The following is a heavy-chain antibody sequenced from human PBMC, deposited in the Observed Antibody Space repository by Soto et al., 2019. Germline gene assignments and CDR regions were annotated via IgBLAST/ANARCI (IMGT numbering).Heavy chain of an antibody. Sequence: ASVRVSCKTSGYTFTSYDINWVRQAPGQGLEWVGWMNTNSDDTRSAQKFRGRLTLTRDKSMRAVYMKLSNLRPDDTAVYYCAREWSAAGHFYGMDVWGQGTTVTVSS. CDR1: GYTFTSYD. V-gene: IGHV1-8*01. CDR2: MNTNSDDT. D-gene: IGHD6-13*01. CDR3: AREWSAAGHFYGMDV. J-gene: IGHJ6*02.